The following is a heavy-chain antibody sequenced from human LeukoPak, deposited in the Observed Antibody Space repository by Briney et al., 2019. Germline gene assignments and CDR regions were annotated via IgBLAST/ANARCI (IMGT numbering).Heavy chain of an antibody. D-gene: IGHD5-12*01. Sequence: SVKVSCKASGGTFSSYAISWVRQAPGQGLEWMGGIIPIFGTANYAQKFQGRVTITADKSTSTAYMELSSLRSEDTAVYYCARVRKSGYVERAIGYWGQGTLVTVSS. CDR1: GGTFSSYA. CDR2: IIPIFGTA. J-gene: IGHJ4*02. V-gene: IGHV1-69*06. CDR3: ARVRKSGYVERAIGY.